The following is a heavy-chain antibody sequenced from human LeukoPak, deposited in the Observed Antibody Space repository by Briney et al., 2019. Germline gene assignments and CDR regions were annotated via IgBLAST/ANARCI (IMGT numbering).Heavy chain of an antibody. J-gene: IGHJ5*02. CDR2: INHSGST. CDR3: ARGRYSSSWLQP. Sequence: SETLSLTCAVYGGSFSGYYWSWIRQPPGKGLEWIGEINHSGSTNYNPSLKSRVTISVGTSKNQFSLKLSSVTAADTAVYYCARGRYSSSWLQPWGQGTLVTVSS. CDR1: GGSFSGYY. V-gene: IGHV4-34*01. D-gene: IGHD6-13*01.